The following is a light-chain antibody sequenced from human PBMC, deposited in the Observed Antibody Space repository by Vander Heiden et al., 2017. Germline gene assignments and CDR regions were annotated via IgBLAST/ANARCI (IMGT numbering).Light chain of an antibody. Sequence: SYALTPPPSMSVSPGPTASITCSGDKLGDKYACWYQQKPGQSHVLVIYQDSKRPSGIPERFSGFNAGNTATLTISGTQAMDEADYYCQALDSSTVVFGGGTKLTVL. J-gene: IGLJ2*01. V-gene: IGLV3-1*01. CDR1: KLGDKY. CDR2: QDS. CDR3: QALDSSTVV.